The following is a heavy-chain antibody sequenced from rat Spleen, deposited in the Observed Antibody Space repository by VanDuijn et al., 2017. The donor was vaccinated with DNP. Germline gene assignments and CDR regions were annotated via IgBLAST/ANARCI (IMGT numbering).Heavy chain of an antibody. CDR2: IANGGST. D-gene: IGHD1-2*01. V-gene: IGHV2S12*01. CDR1: GFSLTSYG. CDR3: ARHYTY. J-gene: IGHJ2*01. Sequence: QVQLKESGPGLVQPSQTLSLTCTVSGFSLTSYGVSWVRQPPGKGLEWITSIANGGSTYYNSVLKSRLSISRDTSKSQVFLKMNSVQTEDTAIYFCARHYTYWGQGVMVTVSS.